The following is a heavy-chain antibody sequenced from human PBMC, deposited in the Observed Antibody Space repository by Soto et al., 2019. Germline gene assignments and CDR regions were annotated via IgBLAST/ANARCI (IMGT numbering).Heavy chain of an antibody. J-gene: IGHJ3*02. CDR3: ARVAYGDYADAFDI. D-gene: IGHD4-17*01. V-gene: IGHV1-18*01. CDR2: ISAYNGNT. Sequence: ASVTVSCKASGYTFTSYGIIWVRQAPGQGLEWMGWISAYNGNTNYAQKLQGRVTMTTDTSTSTAYMELRSLRSDDTAVYYCARVAYGDYADAFDIWGQGTMVTVSS. CDR1: GYTFTSYG.